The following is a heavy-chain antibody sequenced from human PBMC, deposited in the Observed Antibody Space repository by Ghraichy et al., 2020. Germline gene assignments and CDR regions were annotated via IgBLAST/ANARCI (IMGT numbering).Heavy chain of an antibody. CDR1: GGSVSGYY. J-gene: IGHJ6*02. CDR3: TRHDVVAVLARGMGV. Sequence: SETPSLTCTVSGGSVSGYYWSWIRQSPGKGLEWIGYIYYAGTTLYSPSLKSRVTISVDTSMNQVSLWLRSVTAADTAVYYCTRHDVVAVLARGMGVWGRGSKVTVSS. CDR2: IYYAGTT. V-gene: IGHV4-59*08. D-gene: IGHD5-12*01.